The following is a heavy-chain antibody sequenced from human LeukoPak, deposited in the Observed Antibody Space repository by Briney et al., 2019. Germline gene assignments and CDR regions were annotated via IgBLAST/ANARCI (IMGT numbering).Heavy chain of an antibody. D-gene: IGHD4-23*01. V-gene: IGHV3-72*01. CDR3: ARGGTRYGGHFDSDY. J-gene: IGHJ4*02. CDR1: GFTFSDHY. Sequence: GGSLRLSCAASGFTFSDHYMDWVRQAPGKGLEWVGRIRNKPNSYTTEYAASVRGRFTISRDESKNLVYLQMNSLKTEDTAVYYCARGGTRYGGHFDSDYWGQGTLVTVSS. CDR2: IRNKPNSYTT.